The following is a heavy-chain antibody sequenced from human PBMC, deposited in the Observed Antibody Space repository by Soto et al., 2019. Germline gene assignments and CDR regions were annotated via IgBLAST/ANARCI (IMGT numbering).Heavy chain of an antibody. CDR1: GFTFSSYG. J-gene: IGHJ3*02. Sequence: QVQLVESGGGVVQPGRSLRLSCAASGFTFSSYGMHWVRQAPGKGLEWVAVISSDGSNKYYADSVQGRFTIARDKSKNTLYLQMNSLRAEDTAVYYCAKVKPTDYEFWSGYPDAFDIWGQGTMVTVSS. V-gene: IGHV3-30*18. CDR3: AKVKPTDYEFWSGYPDAFDI. D-gene: IGHD3-3*01. CDR2: ISSDGSNK.